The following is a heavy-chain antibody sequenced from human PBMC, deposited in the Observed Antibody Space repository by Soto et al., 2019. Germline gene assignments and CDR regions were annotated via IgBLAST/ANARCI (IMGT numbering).Heavy chain of an antibody. Sequence: SETLSLTCTVSGGSISSYYWSWIRQPPGKGLEWIGYIYYSGSTNYNPSLKSRVTISVDTSKNQFSLKLSSVTAADTAVYYCARTVIVVVPDAIRRYNWLDPWGQGTLLTVYS. CDR2: IYYSGST. J-gene: IGHJ5*02. CDR1: GGSISSYY. V-gene: IGHV4-59*01. D-gene: IGHD2-2*01. CDR3: ARTVIVVVPDAIRRYNWLDP.